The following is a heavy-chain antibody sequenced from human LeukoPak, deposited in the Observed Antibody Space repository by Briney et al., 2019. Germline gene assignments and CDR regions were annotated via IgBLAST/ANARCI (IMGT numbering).Heavy chain of an antibody. J-gene: IGHJ6*03. CDR1: GFTFSSYA. CDR3: AKVGSGWIYYYYYYYMDV. D-gene: IGHD6-19*01. V-gene: IGHV3-23*01. Sequence: TGGSLSLSCAASGFTFSSYAMSWVRQAPGKGLEWVSAISGSGGSTYYADSVKGRFTISRDNSKNTLYLQMNSLRAEDTAVYYCAKVGSGWIYYYYYYYMDVWGKGTTVTVSS. CDR2: ISGSGGST.